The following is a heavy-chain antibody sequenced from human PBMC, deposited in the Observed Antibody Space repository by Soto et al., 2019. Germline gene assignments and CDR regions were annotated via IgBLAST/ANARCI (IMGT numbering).Heavy chain of an antibody. Sequence: ASVKVSCKVSGDTLTELSIHWVRQAPGKGLEYMGGFDPEDGEAMYAQNFQGRVTMTEDTSTDTSYMELSSLTSEDTAVYYCARGSPPYDILTGYWSAYYYYYGMDVWGQGTTVTVSS. V-gene: IGHV1-24*01. J-gene: IGHJ6*02. CDR3: ARGSPPYDILTGYWSAYYYYYGMDV. CDR1: GDTLTELS. CDR2: FDPEDGEA. D-gene: IGHD3-9*01.